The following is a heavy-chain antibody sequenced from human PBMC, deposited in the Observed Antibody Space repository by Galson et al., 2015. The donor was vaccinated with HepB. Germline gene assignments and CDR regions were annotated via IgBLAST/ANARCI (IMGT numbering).Heavy chain of an antibody. Sequence: SVKVSCKASGYTFTYRYLHWVRQAPGQALEWMGWITPFNGNTNYAQKFQDRVTITRDRSMSTAYMELSSLRSEDTAMYYCASRTPKYDYGDYGAAFDIWGQGTMVTVSS. V-gene: IGHV1-45*02. J-gene: IGHJ3*02. CDR3: ASRTPKYDYGDYGAAFDI. CDR1: GYTFTYRY. D-gene: IGHD4-17*01. CDR2: ITPFNGNT.